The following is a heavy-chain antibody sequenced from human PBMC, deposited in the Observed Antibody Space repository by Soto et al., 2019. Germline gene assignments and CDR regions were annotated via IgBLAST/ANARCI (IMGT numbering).Heavy chain of an antibody. V-gene: IGHV1-3*01. D-gene: IGHD4-17*01. J-gene: IGHJ4*02. CDR3: ARDRTTSSTRQFDY. CDR1: GYIFTNYA. CDR2: FNAGTGNP. Sequence: QVQLVQSGAEVKTPGASVKLSGKASGYIFTNYAIHWVRQAPGPKLEWMGGFNAGTGNPRYSQKFQGRITISTDASASTAYIDLNSLRSEDTAVYYCARDRTTSSTRQFDYWGQGSLVTVSS.